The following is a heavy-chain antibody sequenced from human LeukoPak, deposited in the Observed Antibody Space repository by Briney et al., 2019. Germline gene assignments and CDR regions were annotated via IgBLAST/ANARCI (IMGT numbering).Heavy chain of an antibody. CDR2: INPNSGVT. V-gene: IGHV1-2*02. D-gene: IGHD3-22*01. J-gene: IGHJ4*02. CDR1: GYTFTDYL. Sequence: ASVKVSCKASGYTFTDYLMHWVRQAPGQGLEWMGWINPNSGVTSSAQKFQGRVTMTRDTSISTAYMELSTLRSDDTAVYYCARDTWGYYDGSGYYYYFDYWGQGTLVTVSS. CDR3: ARDTWGYYDGSGYYYYFDY.